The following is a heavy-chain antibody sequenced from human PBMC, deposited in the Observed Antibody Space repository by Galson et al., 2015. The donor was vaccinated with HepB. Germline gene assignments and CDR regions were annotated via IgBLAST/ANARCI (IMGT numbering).Heavy chain of an antibody. Sequence: SVKVSCKASGYTFTNYYMHWVRQAPGQGLEWMGVINPSGGSTTYAQKFQGRVTVTRDTSTSTVYMELSSLRSEDTAVYYCARDLSGRGDCWGQGTLVTVSS. CDR3: ARDLSGRGDC. D-gene: IGHD5/OR15-5a*01. CDR1: GYTFTNYY. J-gene: IGHJ4*02. CDR2: INPSGGST. V-gene: IGHV1-46*01.